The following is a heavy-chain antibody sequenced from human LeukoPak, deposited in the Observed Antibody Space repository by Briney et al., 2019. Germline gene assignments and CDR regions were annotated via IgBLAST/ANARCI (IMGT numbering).Heavy chain of an antibody. CDR1: GLTFSSYA. V-gene: IGHV3-23*01. CDR3: AIDLYGDYDFDC. Sequence: HPGGSLRLSCAASGLTFSSYAMSWVRQAPGKGLEWVSTISGSGGSIWYADSVKGRFTISRDNSKNTLYLQLNSLRAEDTAVYYCAIDLYGDYDFDCWGQGTLVTVSS. D-gene: IGHD4-17*01. J-gene: IGHJ4*02. CDR2: ISGSGGSI.